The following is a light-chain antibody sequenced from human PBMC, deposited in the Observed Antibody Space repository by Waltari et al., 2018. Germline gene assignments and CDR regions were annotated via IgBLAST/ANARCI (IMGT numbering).Light chain of an antibody. V-gene: IGKV4-1*01. CDR1: ASVIYDSDNKNY. CDR3: QQYLSAPRT. CDR2: WAS. J-gene: IGKJ2*02. Sequence: DIVMTQSPDSLAVSLGERATINCRSSASVIYDSDNKNYLAWYQQKPGQPPKLLIHWASIRESGVPDRFSGSGSGTDFTLTISSLQAEDVAVYYCQQYLSAPRTFGQGTVLEIK.